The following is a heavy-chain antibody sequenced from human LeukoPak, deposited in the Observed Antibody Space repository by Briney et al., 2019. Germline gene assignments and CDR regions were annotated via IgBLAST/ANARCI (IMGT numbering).Heavy chain of an antibody. J-gene: IGHJ4*02. Sequence: GGSLRLSCAASGFTFSRHWMTWVRQAPGKGLEWVANTKHDGSEKNYVDSVMGRFTISRDNAKNSLYLQMNSLRAEDTAVYYCARVSCSGGSCYFDYWGQGILVTVSS. CDR3: ARVSCSGGSCYFDY. CDR1: GFTFSRHW. V-gene: IGHV3-7*01. D-gene: IGHD2-15*01. CDR2: TKHDGSEK.